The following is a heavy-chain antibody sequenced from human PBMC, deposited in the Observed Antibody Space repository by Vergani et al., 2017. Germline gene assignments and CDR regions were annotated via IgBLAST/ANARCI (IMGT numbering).Heavy chain of an antibody. CDR2: ILTVGNT. J-gene: IGHJ5*01. D-gene: IGHD3-16*01. Sequence: QVQLQESGPGLVKPSQTLSLTCSVSGDSINSDTYHWSWIRQPAGKGLEWVGLILTVGNTNYNPSLKSRVFMSTDTSKNQFYLKLTSVTAADTAVYYCARHYVLEGWFDPWGPGTLVTVST. CDR3: ARHYVLEGWFDP. V-gene: IGHV4-61*02. CDR1: GDSINSDTYH.